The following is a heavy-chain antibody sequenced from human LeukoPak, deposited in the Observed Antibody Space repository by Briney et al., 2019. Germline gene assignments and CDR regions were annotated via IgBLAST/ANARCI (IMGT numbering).Heavy chain of an antibody. CDR3: AGYYSSGWFRDAFDI. CDR1: GGSISSYY. J-gene: IGHJ3*02. CDR2: IYYSGST. V-gene: IGHV4-59*01. D-gene: IGHD6-19*01. Sequence: SETLSLTCTVSGGSISSYYWSWIRQPPGKGLEWIGYIYYSGSTNYNPSLKSRVTISVDTSKSQFSLKLSSVTAADTAVYYCAGYYSSGWFRDAFDIWGQGTMVTVSS.